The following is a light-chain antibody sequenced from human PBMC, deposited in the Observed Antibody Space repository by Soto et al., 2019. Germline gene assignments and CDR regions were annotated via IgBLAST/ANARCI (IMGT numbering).Light chain of an antibody. CDR2: AAS. CDR1: QGIGKD. Sequence: DIQMTQSPSSLSASVGDRVTITCRASQGIGKDLGWYQQRPGKAPNRLIYAASTLQSGVPSRFSGSGSGTEFTLTISSLQPEDFTTYYCLQHNSYPRTFGQGTKVDIK. J-gene: IGKJ1*01. V-gene: IGKV1-17*01. CDR3: LQHNSYPRT.